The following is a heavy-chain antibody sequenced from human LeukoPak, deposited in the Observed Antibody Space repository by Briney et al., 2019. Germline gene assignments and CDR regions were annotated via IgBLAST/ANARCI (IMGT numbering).Heavy chain of an antibody. V-gene: IGHV3-48*04. Sequence: PGGSLRLSCAASGFTFSSYSMNWVRQAPGKGLEWISYINIGSNSIYYADSVKGRFTISRDNAKNSQYLQMNSLRAEDTAVHYCARVGYCSGGSCYFYYYYYMDVWGKGTTVTVSS. D-gene: IGHD2-15*01. CDR1: GFTFSSYS. CDR2: INIGSNSI. CDR3: ARVGYCSGGSCYFYYYYYMDV. J-gene: IGHJ6*03.